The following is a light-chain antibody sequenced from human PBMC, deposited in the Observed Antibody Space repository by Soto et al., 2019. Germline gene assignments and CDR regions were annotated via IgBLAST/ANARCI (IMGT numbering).Light chain of an antibody. J-gene: IGLJ3*02. CDR1: RSNIGNNY. V-gene: IGLV1-51*01. Sequence: QSVLTQPPSVSAAPGQKVTISCSGSRSNIGNNYVSWYQQLPGTAPKLLIYDNSKRPSGIPDRFSGSKSDTSATLDITGLQTGDEADYYCGTWDSSLSDGRVFGGGTQLAVL. CDR2: DNS. CDR3: GTWDSSLSDGRV.